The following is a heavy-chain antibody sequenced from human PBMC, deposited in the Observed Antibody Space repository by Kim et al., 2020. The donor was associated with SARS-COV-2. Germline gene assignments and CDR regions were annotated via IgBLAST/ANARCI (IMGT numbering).Heavy chain of an antibody. CDR1: GGSISGYY. D-gene: IGHD3-10*01. J-gene: IGHJ6*02. CDR2: VFSSGSA. V-gene: IGHV4-59*13. Sequence: SETLSLTCSVSGGSISGYYWNWIRQAPGNGLEWIGYVFSSGSANYNPSLKSRVSLSVDTSNNQVSLTLRSVTTADTAGYYCARGGSGSEYYYGMEVWGQG. CDR3: ARGGSGSEYYYGMEV.